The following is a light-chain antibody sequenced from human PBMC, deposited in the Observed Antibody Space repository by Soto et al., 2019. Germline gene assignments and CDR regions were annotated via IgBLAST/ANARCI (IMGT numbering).Light chain of an antibody. Sequence: QSVLTQPASVSGSPGQSITISCTGTSSDVGGYNYVSWYQHHPGKAPELMIFEVSNRPSGVSHRFSGSKSGNTASLTISGLQTEDEGDYYCSSYTSSSTRVFGTGTKVTDL. CDR3: SSYTSSSTRV. CDR1: SSDVGGYNY. CDR2: EVS. J-gene: IGLJ1*01. V-gene: IGLV2-14*01.